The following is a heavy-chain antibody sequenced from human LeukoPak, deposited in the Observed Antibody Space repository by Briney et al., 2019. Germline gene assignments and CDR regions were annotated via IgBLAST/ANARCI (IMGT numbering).Heavy chain of an antibody. V-gene: IGHV4-4*07. CDR2: IYTSGST. D-gene: IGHD3-10*01. CDR1: GGSISSYY. CDR3: ARDARWFGEFVVWFDP. Sequence: PSETLSLTCTVSGGSISSYYWSWIRPPAGKGLEWIGRIYTSGSTNYNPSLKSRVTMSVDTSKNQFSLKLSSVTAADTAVYYCARDARWFGEFVVWFDPWGQGTLVTVSS. J-gene: IGHJ5*02.